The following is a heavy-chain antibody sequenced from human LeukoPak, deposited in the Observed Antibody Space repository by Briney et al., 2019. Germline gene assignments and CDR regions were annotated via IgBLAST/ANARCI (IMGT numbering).Heavy chain of an antibody. V-gene: IGHV1-24*01. CDR2: FEPESAEI. J-gene: IGHJ5*02. D-gene: IGHD3-9*01. CDR1: GYTLSELS. CDR3: ARDPILTGYYRYNWFDP. Sequence: ASVKVSCKISGYTLSELSMHWVRQAPGKGLEWMGGFEPESAEIIHAQKFQGRVTMTEDTSTDTAYLELSSLKSEDTAVYYCARDPILTGYYRYNWFDPWGQGTLVTVSS.